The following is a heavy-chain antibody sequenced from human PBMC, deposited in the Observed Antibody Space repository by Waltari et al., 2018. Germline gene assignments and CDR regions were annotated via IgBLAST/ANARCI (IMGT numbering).Heavy chain of an antibody. J-gene: IGHJ5*02. Sequence: EVQLVESGGGFVLPGGSLRLSCAASGLRVSDQFIGWVWQSPGKGREWVAVIYRNGDTHFADSVKGRFTLSKDNANNTVHLHMTSLRVDDTAVYYCAKGGWPAVSTGCFGPWGLGTLVTVSS. CDR3: AKGGWPAVSTGCFGP. V-gene: IGHV3-53*01. CDR2: IYRNGDT. D-gene: IGHD6-19*01. CDR1: GLRVSDQF.